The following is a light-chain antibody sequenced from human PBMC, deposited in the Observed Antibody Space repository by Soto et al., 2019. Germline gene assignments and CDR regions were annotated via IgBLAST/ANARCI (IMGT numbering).Light chain of an antibody. Sequence: DIQMTQSPSTLSASVGDRVTITCRASQSISSWLAWYQQKPGKAPKLLIYDASSLESGVPSRFSGSGSGTKFPLTISRLQPDDFATYCCQQYNSYSGTFGQGTKVEI. CDR1: QSISSW. J-gene: IGKJ1*01. CDR3: QQYNSYSGT. V-gene: IGKV1-5*01. CDR2: DAS.